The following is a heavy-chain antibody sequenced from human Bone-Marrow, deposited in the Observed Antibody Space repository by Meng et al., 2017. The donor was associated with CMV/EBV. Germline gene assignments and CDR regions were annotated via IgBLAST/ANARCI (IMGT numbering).Heavy chain of an antibody. V-gene: IGHV3-30*02. D-gene: IGHD6-13*01. CDR3: ARPSKVKRQAAADY. CDR1: GFTFSSYG. Sequence: GGSLRLSCAASGFTFSSYGMHWVRQAPGKGLEWVAFIRYDGSNKYYADSVKGRFTISRDNSKNTLYLQMNSLRAEDTAVYYCARPSKVKRQAAADYWGQGTLVTVSS. CDR2: IRYDGSNK. J-gene: IGHJ4*02.